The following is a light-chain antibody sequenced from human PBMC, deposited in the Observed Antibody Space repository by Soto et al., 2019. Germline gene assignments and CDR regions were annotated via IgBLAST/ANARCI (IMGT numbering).Light chain of an antibody. CDR1: QSISSTY. V-gene: IGKV3-20*01. CDR3: QRYDGSPTWT. CDR2: GAS. J-gene: IGKJ1*01. Sequence: EIVLTQSPGTLSLSPGERATLSCRVSQSISSTYLAWYQQKPGQAPRLLIYGASSRATGIPDRFSGSGSGTDFTLTITRLEPEDFAVYYCQRYDGSPTWTFGQGTKVDIK.